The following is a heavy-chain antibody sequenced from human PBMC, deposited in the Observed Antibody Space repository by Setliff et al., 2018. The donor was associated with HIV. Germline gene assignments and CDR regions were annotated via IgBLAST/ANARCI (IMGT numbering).Heavy chain of an antibody. V-gene: IGHV4-38-2*01. J-gene: IGHJ5*02. Sequence: SETLSLTCAVSGYSISSNFLWGWVRQPPGQGLEWIGSIHHAGSTYYNPSLKSRVRISLDTSKNQFSLKLSSVTAADTVVYYCARHDCGGNCDINWFDPWGQGTLVTVSS. CDR1: GYSISSNFL. CDR3: ARHDCGGNCDINWFDP. D-gene: IGHD2-21*02. CDR2: IHHAGST.